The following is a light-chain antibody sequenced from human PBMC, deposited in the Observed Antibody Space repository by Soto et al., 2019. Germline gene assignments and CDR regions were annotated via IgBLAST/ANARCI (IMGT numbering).Light chain of an antibody. Sequence: QSVLTQPPSASGSPGQSVTIPCTGTSSDVGGYDHVSWYQQHPGKAPKLMIYKVTKRPAGVPDRFSGSKSGNTASLTVSGLQAEDEADYYCSSDAGNYNYVFGTGTKVTVL. CDR2: KVT. J-gene: IGLJ1*01. CDR1: SSDVGGYDH. V-gene: IGLV2-8*01. CDR3: SSDAGNYNYV.